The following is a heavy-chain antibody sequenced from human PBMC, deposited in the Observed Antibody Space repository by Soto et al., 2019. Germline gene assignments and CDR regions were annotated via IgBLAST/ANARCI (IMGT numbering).Heavy chain of an antibody. Sequence: QVQLQESGPGLVRPSETLSLSSTVSGGSISSYRWSWIRQPAGKGLEWIGRLNTYGNTHYNPSLKSPVTVSVDTSRNQFFLTLRSVTAADSAVYHCGRESGETWDYEASWGQGTPVTVSS. CDR2: LNTYGNT. CDR3: GRESGETWDYEAS. D-gene: IGHD3-22*01. V-gene: IGHV4-4*07. CDR1: GGSISSYR. J-gene: IGHJ5*02.